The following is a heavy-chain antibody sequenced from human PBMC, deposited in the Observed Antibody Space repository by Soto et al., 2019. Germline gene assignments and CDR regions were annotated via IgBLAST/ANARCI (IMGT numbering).Heavy chain of an antibody. CDR1: GFTFSSFA. V-gene: IGHV3-23*01. CDR3: AKDLSWLPTLLDY. J-gene: IGHJ4*02. Sequence: GGSLRLSCAASGFTFSSFAMSWVRQAPGKGLEWVSAISGSGGSTYSADSVKGRFTISRDNSKNTLYLQMNSLRAEDTAVYYCAKDLSWLPTLLDYWGQGTLVTVSS. D-gene: IGHD3-9*01. CDR2: ISGSGGST.